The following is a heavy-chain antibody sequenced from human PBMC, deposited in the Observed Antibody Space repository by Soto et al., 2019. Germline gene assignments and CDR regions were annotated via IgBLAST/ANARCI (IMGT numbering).Heavy chain of an antibody. CDR1: GGSISSYY. CDR2: IQNSGNA. Sequence: SETLSLTCSVSGGSISSYYWSWIRQSAGKGLEWIGRIQNSGNAYYNPSLEGRVTISEDTSKNQFSLKVSSVTAADTAAYYCARDGTISYGLDVWGQGTTVTVSS. V-gene: IGHV4-4*07. J-gene: IGHJ6*02. CDR3: ARDGTISYGLDV.